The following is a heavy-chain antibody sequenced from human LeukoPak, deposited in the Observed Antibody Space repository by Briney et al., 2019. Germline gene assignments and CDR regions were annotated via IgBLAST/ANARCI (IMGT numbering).Heavy chain of an antibody. CDR1: GYSFTSYW. Sequence: GESLKISCKGSGYSFTSYWIGWVRQMPGKGLEWMGIFYPGNSDTRYRPPFQGQVTMSADKSISTAYLQWSSLKASDSAMYYCARRALEGASYSSGYDFDYWGQGTLVAVSS. D-gene: IGHD5-18*01. J-gene: IGHJ4*02. V-gene: IGHV5-51*01. CDR2: FYPGNSDT. CDR3: ARRALEGASYSSGYDFDY.